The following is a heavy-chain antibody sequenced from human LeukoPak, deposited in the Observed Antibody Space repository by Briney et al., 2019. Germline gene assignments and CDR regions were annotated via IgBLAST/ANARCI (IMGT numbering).Heavy chain of an antibody. CDR3: ARGTIAVAGTFDY. J-gene: IGHJ4*02. V-gene: IGHV1-69*05. CDR2: IIPIFGTA. Sequence: SVKVSCKASGGAFSSYAISWVRQAPGQGLEWMGGIIPIFGTANYAQKFQGRVTITTDESTSTAYMELSSLRSEDTAVYYCARGTIAVAGTFDYWGQGTLVTVSS. D-gene: IGHD6-19*01. CDR1: GGAFSSYA.